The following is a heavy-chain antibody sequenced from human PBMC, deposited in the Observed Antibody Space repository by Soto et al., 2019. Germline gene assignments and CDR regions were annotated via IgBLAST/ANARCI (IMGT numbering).Heavy chain of an antibody. CDR2: ISGSGA. J-gene: IGHJ5*02. CDR1: GFTFSNYP. Sequence: GGSLRLSCAASGFTFSNYPMSWVRQAPGKGLEWVSVISGSGAFYADSVKGRFTVSRDNSKNTVWLQMNSLRAADSSVYYCAKDSVHNLYRTSSLEDCFGPWGQGTLVTVSS. CDR3: AKDSVHNLYRTSSLEDCFGP. D-gene: IGHD6-6*01. V-gene: IGHV3-23*01.